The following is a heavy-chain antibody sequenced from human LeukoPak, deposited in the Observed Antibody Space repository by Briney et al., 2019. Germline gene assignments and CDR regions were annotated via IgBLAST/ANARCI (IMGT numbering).Heavy chain of an antibody. J-gene: IGHJ4*02. Sequence: SETLSLTCTVSGGSIGSYYWSWIRQPPGKGLEWIGYIYYSGSTNYNPSLKSRVTISVDTSKNQFSLKLSSVTAADTAVYYCARDPFQWGQGTLVTVSS. V-gene: IGHV4-59*01. CDR1: GGSIGSYY. CDR2: IYYSGST. CDR3: ARDPFQ.